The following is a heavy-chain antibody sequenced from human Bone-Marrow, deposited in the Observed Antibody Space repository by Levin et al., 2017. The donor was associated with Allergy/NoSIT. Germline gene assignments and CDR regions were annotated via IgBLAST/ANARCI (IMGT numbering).Heavy chain of an antibody. V-gene: IGHV3-21*01. J-gene: IGHJ4*02. Sequence: GGSLRLSCAASGFRFSAYSMSWVRQAPGQGLEWVASISSSSTYMYYIGSVKGRFTISRDNAKNSLYLQMNSLRAEDTAVYYGTRDSIVATEEDGNYWGQGTLVTVSS. CDR2: ISSSSTYM. CDR1: GFRFSAYS. D-gene: IGHD5-12*01. CDR3: TRDSIVATEEDGNY.